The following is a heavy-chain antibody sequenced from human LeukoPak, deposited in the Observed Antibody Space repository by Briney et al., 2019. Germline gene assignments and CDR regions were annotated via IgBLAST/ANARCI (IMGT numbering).Heavy chain of an antibody. CDR3: AGRNTSDWYYFDS. Sequence: GGSLRLFCVASESTLSDYFMSWIRQAPGKGLEWIAYISGSGHTIYYADSMKARFAISSDNAKNSLYLQIGSLRAEETAVYYCAGRNTSDWYYFDSWGQGTLVTVSS. D-gene: IGHD6-19*01. V-gene: IGHV3-11*01. CDR1: ESTLSDYF. CDR2: ISGSGHTI. J-gene: IGHJ4*02.